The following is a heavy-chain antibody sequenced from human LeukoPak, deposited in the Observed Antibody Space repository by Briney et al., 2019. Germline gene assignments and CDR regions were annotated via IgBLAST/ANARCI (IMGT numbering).Heavy chain of an antibody. Sequence: GGSLRLSCAASGFTFTVYAIHWVRQTPGKGLEWVAVISFDGTNQYYADSVKGRFTISRDNSKNTGFLQMNSLRAEDTAVYYYARDLVRGDITSVDFWGQGTLVTVSS. V-gene: IGHV3-30*01. CDR1: GFTFTVYA. D-gene: IGHD3-10*01. CDR3: ARDLVRGDITSVDF. J-gene: IGHJ4*02. CDR2: ISFDGTNQ.